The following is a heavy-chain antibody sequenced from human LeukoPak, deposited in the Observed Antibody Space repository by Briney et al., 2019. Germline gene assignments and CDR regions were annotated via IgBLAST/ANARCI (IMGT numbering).Heavy chain of an antibody. Sequence: RASMKVSCKASGYTFTVYFIHWVRQAPGQGLEWMGRINPNSGATDYAQKFQGRVTMTRDTSISTAYMELSSLKSDDTAVYYCAKIGSSHDFDYWGQGTLITVSS. CDR3: AKIGSSHDFDY. CDR1: GYTFTVYF. D-gene: IGHD1-26*01. CDR2: INPNSGAT. J-gene: IGHJ4*02. V-gene: IGHV1-2*06.